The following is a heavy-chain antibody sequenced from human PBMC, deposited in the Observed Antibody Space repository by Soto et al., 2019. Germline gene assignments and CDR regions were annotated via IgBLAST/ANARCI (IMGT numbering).Heavy chain of an antibody. J-gene: IGHJ5*02. Sequence: QVQLVQSGAEVKKPGASVKVSCKASGYTFTSYGISWVLQAPGQGLEWMGWISAYNGNTNYAQKLQGRVTMTTDTSTSTAYMELRSLRSDDTAVYYCARGRPRVGVVIIPVGWFDPWGQGTLVTVSS. V-gene: IGHV1-18*01. CDR3: ARGRPRVGVVIIPVGWFDP. D-gene: IGHD3-3*01. CDR2: ISAYNGNT. CDR1: GYTFTSYG.